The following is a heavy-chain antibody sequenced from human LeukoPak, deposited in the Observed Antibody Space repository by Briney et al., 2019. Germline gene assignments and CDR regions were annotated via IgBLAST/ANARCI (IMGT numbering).Heavy chain of an antibody. Sequence: SQTLSLTCAISGDSVSSISAAWNWIRQSPSRGLEWLGRTYYRSKWYSDYAVSVKSRMTINPDTSKNQFSLQLNSVTPEDTAVYYCARGGYCSSTTCYHFDFWGQGTLVTVSS. D-gene: IGHD2-2*01. V-gene: IGHV6-1*01. J-gene: IGHJ4*02. CDR3: ARGGYCSSTTCYHFDF. CDR1: GDSVSSISAA. CDR2: TYYRSKWYS.